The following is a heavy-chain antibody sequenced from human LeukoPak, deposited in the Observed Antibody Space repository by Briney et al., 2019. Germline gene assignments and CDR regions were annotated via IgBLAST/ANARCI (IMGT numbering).Heavy chain of an antibody. Sequence: GGSLRLSCAASGFNFSTYSMTWVRQAPGKGLEWVSYIGRSTSTIYYADSVKGRFTISRDNSKNTLDPQMNSLRVEDTAVYFCAKDKDTPATAQPQRGYFESWGQGTLVTVSS. CDR1: GFNFSTYS. J-gene: IGHJ4*02. CDR2: IGRSTSTI. CDR3: AKDKDTPATAQPQRGYFES. D-gene: IGHD2-15*01. V-gene: IGHV3-48*01.